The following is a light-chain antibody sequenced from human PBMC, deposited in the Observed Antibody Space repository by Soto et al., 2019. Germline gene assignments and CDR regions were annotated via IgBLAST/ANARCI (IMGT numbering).Light chain of an antibody. CDR2: EVN. Sequence: QSALTQPASVSGSPGQSIAISCTGTSSNVGGYNFVSWYQQHPGKAPKLLIYEVNKRPSGVSNRFSGSKSDNTASLTISGLQAEDEADYCCCSYGGDRIFCGGTKLTV. V-gene: IGLV2-23*02. CDR3: CSYGGDRI. CDR1: SSNVGGYNF. J-gene: IGLJ2*01.